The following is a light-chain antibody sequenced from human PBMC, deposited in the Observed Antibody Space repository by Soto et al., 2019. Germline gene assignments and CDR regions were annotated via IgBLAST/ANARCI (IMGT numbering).Light chain of an antibody. J-gene: IGLJ1*01. CDR3: SSCAGSSTYYV. CDR2: EVS. V-gene: IGLV2-23*02. Sequence: QSALTQPASVSGSPGQSITISCTGTSSDVGSYNLVSWYQQHPGKAPKLMIYEVSKRPAGVSNRFSGSKSGNTASLTISGLQAEDEADYYCSSCAGSSTYYVFGTGNNLTV. CDR1: SSDVGSYNL.